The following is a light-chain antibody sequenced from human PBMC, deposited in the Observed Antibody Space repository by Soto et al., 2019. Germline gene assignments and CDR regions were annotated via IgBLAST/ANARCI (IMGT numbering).Light chain of an antibody. V-gene: IGLV1-51*01. CDR2: DDD. J-gene: IGLJ1*01. CDR3: GSWDSSLSAYV. CDR1: SSNIGGNS. Sequence: QSVLTQPPSVSAAPGQKVTIPCSGSSSNIGGNSVSWYQQLPGTAPKLLIYDDDKRPSGIPDRFSGSKSGTSATLGITGFQTGDEADYYCGSWDSSLSAYVSATGTKVTVL.